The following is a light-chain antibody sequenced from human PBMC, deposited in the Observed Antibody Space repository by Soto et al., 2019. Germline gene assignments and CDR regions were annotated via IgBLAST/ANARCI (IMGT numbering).Light chain of an antibody. J-gene: IGKJ1*01. Sequence: EIVLTQSAGTLSLSPGERSTLSFSSSQSVSSTYLAWYQQKPGQAPRLLIYGASSRATGIPDRFSGSGSGTDFTLIISRLEPEDFAVYYCQQYAGSPWTFGQGTKVDI. CDR1: QSVSSTY. CDR3: QQYAGSPWT. V-gene: IGKV3-20*01. CDR2: GAS.